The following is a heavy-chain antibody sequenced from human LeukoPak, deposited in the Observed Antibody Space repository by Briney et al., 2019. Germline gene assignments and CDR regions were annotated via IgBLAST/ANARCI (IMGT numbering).Heavy chain of an antibody. D-gene: IGHD3-22*01. CDR3: ARDGDYYDSSGYYTPLGYYYYYMDV. V-gene: IGHV1-18*01. CDR2: ISAYNGNT. CDR1: GYTFTNYG. J-gene: IGHJ6*03. Sequence: GASVKVSCKASGYTFTNYGISWVRQAPGQGPECMGWISAYNGNTKYVQKFQGRVTMTTDTSTSTAYMELSSLRSEDTAVYYCARDGDYYDSSGYYTPLGYYYYYMDVWGKGTTVTISS.